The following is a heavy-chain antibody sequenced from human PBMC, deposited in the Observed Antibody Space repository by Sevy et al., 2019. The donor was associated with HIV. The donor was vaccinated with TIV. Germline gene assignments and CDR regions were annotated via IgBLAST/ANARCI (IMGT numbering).Heavy chain of an antibody. Sequence: SETLSLTWTVSGGSISGGNYFWSWIRQSPGKGLEWIGYIHYSGTTNYNPSLKSRVTISVDTSKNQFSLQLRSLTAAYTAVYYCARDSGNYPYYVDYWGQGTLVTVSS. CDR2: IHYSGTT. CDR3: ARDSGNYPYYVDY. J-gene: IGHJ4*01. D-gene: IGHD1-26*01. CDR1: GGSISGGNYF. V-gene: IGHV4-61*01.